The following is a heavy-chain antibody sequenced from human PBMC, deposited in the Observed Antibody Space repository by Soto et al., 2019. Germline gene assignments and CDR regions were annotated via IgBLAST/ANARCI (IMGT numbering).Heavy chain of an antibody. Sequence: GGSLRLSCAASGFTFSTFAMNWVRQAPGKGLEWVSTISGSGGGTYSGDSVKGRFTISRDNSKNTLYLQMNSLRAEDTAVYYCAKATAAAFTTQIVLGHYFYGMDVWGQGTTVTVSS. CDR3: AKATAAAFTTQIVLGHYFYGMDV. CDR1: GFTFSTFA. J-gene: IGHJ6*02. CDR2: ISGSGGGT. D-gene: IGHD2-21*01. V-gene: IGHV3-23*01.